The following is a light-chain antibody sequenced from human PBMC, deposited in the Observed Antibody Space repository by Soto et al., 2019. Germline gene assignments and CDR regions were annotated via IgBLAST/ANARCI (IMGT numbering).Light chain of an antibody. CDR1: RGVSTS. Sequence: DLQMTQSPSSLSPSVGDTVTITCRASRGVSTSLNWYQQKAGQAPTLLIYSASTLQSGVPSRFSGSGYGPVFTLTISSLQPDDFATYYCQQYNSYPYTFGQGTKLEIK. V-gene: IGKV1-NL1*01. CDR2: SAS. CDR3: QQYNSYPYT. J-gene: IGKJ2*01.